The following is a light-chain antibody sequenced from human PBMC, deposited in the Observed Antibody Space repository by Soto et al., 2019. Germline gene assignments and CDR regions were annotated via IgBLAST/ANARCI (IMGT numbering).Light chain of an antibody. V-gene: IGLV1-40*01. CDR1: SSNIGAGYD. CDR2: GNN. CDR3: CSYAGTSTFV. J-gene: IGLJ1*01. Sequence: QSVLTQPPSVSGAPGQRVTISCTGSSSNIGAGYDVHWYQQLPGTAPKLLIYGNNNRPSGVPDRFSGSKSGTSASLAITGLQAEDEADYYCCSYAGTSTFVFGVGTKLTVL.